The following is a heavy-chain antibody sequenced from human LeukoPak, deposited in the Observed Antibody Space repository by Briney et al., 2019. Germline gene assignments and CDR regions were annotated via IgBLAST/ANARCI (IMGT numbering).Heavy chain of an antibody. Sequence: PSETLSLTCTVSGGSISSYYWSWIRQPAGKGLEWIGRIYTSGSTNYNPSLKSRVTMSVDTSKNQFSLKLSSVTAADTAVYYCAGGGAMGIVVVHDAFDIWGQGTMVTVSS. V-gene: IGHV4-4*07. CDR3: AGGGAMGIVVVHDAFDI. CDR1: GGSISSYY. D-gene: IGHD3-22*01. J-gene: IGHJ3*02. CDR2: IYTSGST.